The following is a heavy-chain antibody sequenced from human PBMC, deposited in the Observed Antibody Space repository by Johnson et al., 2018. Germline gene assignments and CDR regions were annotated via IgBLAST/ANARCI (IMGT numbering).Heavy chain of an antibody. CDR1: GFTFDDYA. CDR3: AKDWKD. J-gene: IGHJ3*01. Sequence: EVQLVESGGGLVQPGRSLRLSCAASGFTFDDYAMHWVRPAPGKGLEGVSGISWNSGSIGYADSVKGRFTISRDNAKNSLYLQMNSLRAEDTALYYCAKDWKDWGQGTMVTVSS. CDR2: ISWNSGSI. D-gene: IGHD1-1*01. V-gene: IGHV3-9*01.